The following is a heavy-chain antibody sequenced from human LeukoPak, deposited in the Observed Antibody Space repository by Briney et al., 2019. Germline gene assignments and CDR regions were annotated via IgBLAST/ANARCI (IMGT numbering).Heavy chain of an antibody. D-gene: IGHD6-6*01. CDR3: ARGGYYSTSPGDY. CDR1: GFSRSSHW. CDR2: INSDGSST. Sequence: PGGSLRLSCAASGFSRSSHWMHWVRQTPGKGLVWVSRINSDGSSTTYADSVKGRFTISRDNAKNTLYLQMNSLRAEDTAVYYCARGGYYSTSPGDYWGQGTLVTVSS. V-gene: IGHV3-74*01. J-gene: IGHJ4*02.